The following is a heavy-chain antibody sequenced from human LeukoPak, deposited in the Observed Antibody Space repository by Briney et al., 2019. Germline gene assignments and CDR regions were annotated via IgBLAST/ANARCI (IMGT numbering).Heavy chain of an antibody. V-gene: IGHV3-23*01. CDR2: ISGSGANP. J-gene: IGHJ3*02. CDR1: GFIFSSYD. CDR3: AKAIVLLISGNAFDI. D-gene: IGHD2/OR15-2a*01. Sequence: PGGSLRLSCVASGFIFSSYDMSWVRQAPGKGLESVSSISGSGANPYYADSVKGRFTISRDNSKNTLYLQMNSLRAEDTAVYYCAKAIVLLISGNAFDIWGQGTMVTVSS.